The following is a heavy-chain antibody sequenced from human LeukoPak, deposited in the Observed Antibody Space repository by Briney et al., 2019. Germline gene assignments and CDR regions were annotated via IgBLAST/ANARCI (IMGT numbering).Heavy chain of an antibody. CDR3: ARNTSGFKLGDAFDI. CDR2: ISGSAYST. V-gene: IGHV3-23*01. CDR1: GFTFSSYA. Sequence: GGSLRLSCAASGFTFSSYAMTWVRQAQGKGLEWVSAISGSAYSTSYADSVKGRFTISRDNSKNTLYLQMNSLRAEDTAIYYCARNTSGFKLGDAFDIWGQGTMVTVSS. D-gene: IGHD3-22*01. J-gene: IGHJ3*02.